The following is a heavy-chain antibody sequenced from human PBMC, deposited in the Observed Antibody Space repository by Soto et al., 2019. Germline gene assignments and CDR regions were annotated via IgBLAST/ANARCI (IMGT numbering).Heavy chain of an antibody. J-gene: IGHJ5*01. V-gene: IGHV3-74*01. CDR2: INQSGSGT. CDR1: GFTFNKYW. D-gene: IGHD1-20*01. Sequence: GGSLRFSGAASGFTFNKYWMHWVRQAPGKGLVWVSRINQSGSGTTYADFVKGRFSTSRDNAKNTLYMQMTSLGGDDTGVYYCVRERGKWNEFSRAQGTLVTVSS. CDR3: VRERGKWNEFS.